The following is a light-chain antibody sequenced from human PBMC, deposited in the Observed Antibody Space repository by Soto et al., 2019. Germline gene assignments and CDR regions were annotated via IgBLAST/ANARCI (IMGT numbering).Light chain of an antibody. CDR2: AAS. CDR3: QQYNDSFPYT. J-gene: IGKJ2*01. V-gene: IGKV1-39*01. Sequence: DIQMTQSPSSLPASVGDRVTITCRASQSIINYLSWYQQRPGKAPKLLIHAASNLQSGVPSRFSGSGSETDFSLTISSLQPEDFATYYCQQYNDSFPYTFGQGTKLEIK. CDR1: QSIINY.